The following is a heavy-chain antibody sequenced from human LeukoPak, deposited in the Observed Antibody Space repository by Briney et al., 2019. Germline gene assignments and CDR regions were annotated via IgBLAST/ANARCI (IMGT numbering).Heavy chain of an antibody. D-gene: IGHD3-3*01. J-gene: IGHJ4*02. CDR1: GFTFSDYY. V-gene: IGHV3-11*04. Sequence: GGSLRLSCAASGFTFSDYYISWIRQAPGRGLEWVSYISSSGSTIYYADSVKGRFTISRDNAKNSLYLQMNSLRAEDTAVYYCARVGARNFWSGPFDYWGQGTLVTVSS. CDR3: ARVGARNFWSGPFDY. CDR2: ISSSGSTI.